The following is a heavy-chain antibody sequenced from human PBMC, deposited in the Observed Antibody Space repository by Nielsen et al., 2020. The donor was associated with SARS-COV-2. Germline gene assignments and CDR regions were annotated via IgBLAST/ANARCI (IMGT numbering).Heavy chain of an antibody. CDR3: ASYPYGDDY. J-gene: IGHJ4*02. CDR1: GFTFDDYG. D-gene: IGHD4-17*01. Sequence: GESLKISCAASGFTFDDYGMSWVRQAPGKGLEWVSYISSSGSTIYYADSVKGRFTISRDNAKNSLYLQMNSLRAEDTAVYYCASYPYGDDYWGQGTLVTVSS. V-gene: IGHV3-48*03. CDR2: ISSSGSTI.